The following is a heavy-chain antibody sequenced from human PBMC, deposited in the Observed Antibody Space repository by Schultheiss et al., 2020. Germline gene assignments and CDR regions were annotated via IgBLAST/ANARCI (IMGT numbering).Heavy chain of an antibody. Sequence: TLSLTCAVYGGSFSGYYWSWIRQPPGKGLEWIGEINHSGSTNYNPSLKSRVTISVDTSKNQFSLKLSSVTAADTAVYYCARGGYYDSSGYYPGPFDYWGQGTLVTVSS. CDR1: GGSFSGYY. CDR2: INHSGST. V-gene: IGHV4-34*01. D-gene: IGHD3-22*01. J-gene: IGHJ4*02. CDR3: ARGGYYDSSGYYPGPFDY.